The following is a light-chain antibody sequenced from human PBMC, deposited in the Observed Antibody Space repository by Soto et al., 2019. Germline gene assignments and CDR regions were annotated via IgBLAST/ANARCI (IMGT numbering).Light chain of an antibody. V-gene: IGLV2-11*01. J-gene: IGLJ2*01. CDR3: LSFAGSYEV. Sequence: QSVLTQPRSVSESPGQSVTISCTGTSSDVGAYDYVSWYQQHPGKVPKLMIYDVNKRPSGAPHRFSGSKSGKTAFLTISGLQAEDEADYYCLSFAGSYEVFGGGTKLTVL. CDR1: SSDVGAYDY. CDR2: DVN.